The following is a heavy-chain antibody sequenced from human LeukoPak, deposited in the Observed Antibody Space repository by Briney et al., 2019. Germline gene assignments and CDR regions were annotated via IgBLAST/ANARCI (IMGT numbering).Heavy chain of an antibody. D-gene: IGHD2-2*01. J-gene: IGHJ6*02. Sequence: GGSLRLSCAASGFTFSSYWMHWVRQAPGKGLLWVSRINSDGSSTSYADSVKGRFTISRDNAKNTLYLQMNSLRAEDTAVYYCAGGQLLNDGMDVWGQGTTVTVSS. CDR3: AGGQLLNDGMDV. V-gene: IGHV3-74*01. CDR1: GFTFSSYW. CDR2: INSDGSST.